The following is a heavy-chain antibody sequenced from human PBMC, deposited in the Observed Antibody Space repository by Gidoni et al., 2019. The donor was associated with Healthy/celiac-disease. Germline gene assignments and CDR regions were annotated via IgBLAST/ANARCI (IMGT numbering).Heavy chain of an antibody. J-gene: IGHJ6*02. V-gene: IGHV3-53*01. Sequence: EVQLVESGGGLIQPGGSLRLSCAASGFTVSSNYMSWVRQAPGKGLEWVSVIYSGGSTYYADSVKGRFTISRDNSKNTLYLQMNSLRAEDTAVYYCARSPGVPAGGAYYGMDVWGQETTVTVSS. CDR1: GFTVSSNY. CDR3: ARSPGVPAGGAYYGMDV. D-gene: IGHD2-2*01. CDR2: IYSGGST.